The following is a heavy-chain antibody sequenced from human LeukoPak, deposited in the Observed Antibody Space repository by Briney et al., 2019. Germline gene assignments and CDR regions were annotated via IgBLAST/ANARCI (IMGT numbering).Heavy chain of an antibody. CDR3: ARDRELGS. D-gene: IGHD3-16*01. Sequence: TTSETLSLTCIVSGGSISIYYWNWIRQPPGKGLEWIGYIYNRGSTDYNPSLKRRVTISADTSKNQFSLKLTSVTAADTAVYYCARDRELGSWGQGILVTVSS. CDR1: GGSISIYY. J-gene: IGHJ5*02. V-gene: IGHV4-59*01. CDR2: IYNRGST.